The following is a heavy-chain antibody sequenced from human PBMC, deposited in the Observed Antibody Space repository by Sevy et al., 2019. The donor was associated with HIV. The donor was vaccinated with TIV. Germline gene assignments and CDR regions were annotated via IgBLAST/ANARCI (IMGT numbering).Heavy chain of an antibody. CDR1: GGSISSGGYS. CDR3: ARGGGYVSYYYYGMGV. CDR2: IYHSGST. D-gene: IGHD5-12*01. Sequence: SETLSLTCAVSGGSISSGGYSWSWIRQPPGKGLEWIGYIYHSGSTYYNPSLKSRVTISVDRSKNQFSLKLSSVTAADTAVYYCARGGGYVSYYYYGMGVWGQGTTVTVSS. J-gene: IGHJ6*02. V-gene: IGHV4-30-2*01.